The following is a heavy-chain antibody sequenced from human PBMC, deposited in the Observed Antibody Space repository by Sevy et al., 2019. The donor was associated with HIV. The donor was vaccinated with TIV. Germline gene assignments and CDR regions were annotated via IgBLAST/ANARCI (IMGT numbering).Heavy chain of an antibody. CDR1: GFTFSSYW. Sequence: GGSLRLSCAASGFTFSSYWMCWVRQAPGKGLEWVANIKQDGSEKYYVDSVKGRFTISRDNAKNSLYLQMNSLRAEDTAVYYCARDSESPIVATITSFDYWGQRTLVTVSS. CDR2: IKQDGSEK. D-gene: IGHD5-12*01. J-gene: IGHJ4*02. V-gene: IGHV3-7*03. CDR3: ARDSESPIVATITSFDY.